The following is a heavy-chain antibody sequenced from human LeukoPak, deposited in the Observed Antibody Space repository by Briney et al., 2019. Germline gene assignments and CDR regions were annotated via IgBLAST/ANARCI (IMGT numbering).Heavy chain of an antibody. CDR3: ARVAVAGPTGWFDP. Sequence: GGSLRLSCAASGFALTSYSFSWVRQAPGKGLEWVSSISSTSAYIYYADSVKGRFTISRSNPDNVVYLQMNSLGAEDTAVYYCARVAVAGPTGWFDPWGQGTLVTVSS. CDR1: GFALTSYS. J-gene: IGHJ5*02. CDR2: ISSTSAYI. D-gene: IGHD6-19*01. V-gene: IGHV3-21*01.